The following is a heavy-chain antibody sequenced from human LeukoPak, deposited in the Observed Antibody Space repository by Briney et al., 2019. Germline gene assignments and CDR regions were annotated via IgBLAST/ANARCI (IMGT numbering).Heavy chain of an antibody. V-gene: IGHV3-9*01. CDR1: GFTFDNYV. CDR3: AKDFWFGCSNYFNGMDV. J-gene: IGHJ6*02. CDR2: ISWNSANI. D-gene: IGHD3-10*01. Sequence: GGSLRLSCAASGFTFDNYVMHWVRLAPGKGLEWVSGISWNSANIGYADSVKGRFTISRDNAKNSLYLQMNSLRPEDTALYYCAKDFWFGCSNYFNGMDVWGRGTTVTVSS.